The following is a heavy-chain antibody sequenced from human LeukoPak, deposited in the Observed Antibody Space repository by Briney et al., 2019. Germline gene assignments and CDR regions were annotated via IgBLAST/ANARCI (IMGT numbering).Heavy chain of an antibody. J-gene: IGHJ4*02. CDR3: ATDRGPNTFDY. CDR2: IKEDGSEK. D-gene: IGHD2/OR15-2a*01. Sequence: PGGSLRLSCAASGFTFSSYWMTWVRQPPGKGLEWVANIKEDGSEKYYVDSVKGRFTVSRDNAKSSLYLQMNSLRADDTAVYYCATDRGPNTFDYGGQGTLVTVSS. V-gene: IGHV3-7*01. CDR1: GFTFSSYW.